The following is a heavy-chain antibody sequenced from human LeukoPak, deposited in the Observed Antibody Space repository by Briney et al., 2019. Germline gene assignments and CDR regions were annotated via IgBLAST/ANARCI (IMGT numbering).Heavy chain of an antibody. CDR2: IRSKAYGGTP. V-gene: IGHV3-49*04. J-gene: IGHJ4*02. D-gene: IGHD2-2*01. CDR1: GFTFGDYA. Sequence: PGGSLRLSCTASGFTFGDYARSWVRQAPGKGLEWVGFIRSKAYGGTPEYAASVKGRFPISRDDSKTIAYLQMNSLKTEDTAVYYCTRIGTSGGEFDYWGQGTLVIVSS. CDR3: TRIGTSGGEFDY.